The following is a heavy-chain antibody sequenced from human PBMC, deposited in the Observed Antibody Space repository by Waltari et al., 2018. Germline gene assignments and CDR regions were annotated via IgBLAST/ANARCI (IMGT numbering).Heavy chain of an antibody. CDR3: VPFPFEDYYDSSGYYPSS. CDR2: SSAYNGNT. Sequence: QVQLVQSVAEVKKPGASVKVSCKASGYTFTSYGISWVRYAPGPGLEWMGWSSAYNGNTNYAQKLQGRVTMTTDTSTSTAYMELRSLRSDDTAVYYCVPFPFEDYYDSSGYYPSSWGQGTLVTVSS. CDR1: GYTFTSYG. D-gene: IGHD3-22*01. V-gene: IGHV1-18*01. J-gene: IGHJ4*02.